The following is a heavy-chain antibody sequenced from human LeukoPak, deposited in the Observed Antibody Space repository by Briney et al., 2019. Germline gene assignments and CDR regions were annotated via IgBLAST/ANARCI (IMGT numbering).Heavy chain of an antibody. D-gene: IGHD2-15*01. CDR3: AKGGLVVVDYGMDV. CDR2: ISGSGGST. J-gene: IGHJ6*02. V-gene: IGHV3-23*01. CDR1: GFTFSSYA. Sequence: TGGSLRLSCAASGFTFSSYAMSWVRQARGKGLEWVSAISGSGGSTYYADSVKGRFTISRDNSKNTLYLQMNSLRAEDTAVYYCAKGGLVVVDYGMDVWGQGTTVTVSS.